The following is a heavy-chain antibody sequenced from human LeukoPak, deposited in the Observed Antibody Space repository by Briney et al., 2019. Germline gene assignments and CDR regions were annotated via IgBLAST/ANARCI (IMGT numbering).Heavy chain of an antibody. J-gene: IGHJ4*02. Sequence: GRSLRLSCAASGFTFSSYGMHWVRQAPGKGLEWVAVIWYDGSNKYYADSVKGRFTISRDNSKNTLYLQMNSLRAEDTAVYYCARDYYYDGSGYYPRWGQGTLVTVSS. V-gene: IGHV3-33*01. CDR2: IWYDGSNK. CDR3: ARDYYYDGSGYYPR. CDR1: GFTFSSYG. D-gene: IGHD3-22*01.